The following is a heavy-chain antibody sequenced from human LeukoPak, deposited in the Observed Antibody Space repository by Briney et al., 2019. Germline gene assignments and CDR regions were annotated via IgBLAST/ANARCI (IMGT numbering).Heavy chain of an antibody. D-gene: IGHD6-13*01. CDR1: GYTFTSYA. CDR2: INTNTGNP. Sequence: RASVKVSCKASGYTFTSYAMNWVRQAPGQGLKWMGWINTNTGNPTYAQGFTGRFVFSLDTSVSTAYLQISSLKAEDTAVYYCAREGAGIAAAGIKPWGQGTLVTVSS. CDR3: AREGAGIAAAGIKP. V-gene: IGHV7-4-1*02. J-gene: IGHJ5*02.